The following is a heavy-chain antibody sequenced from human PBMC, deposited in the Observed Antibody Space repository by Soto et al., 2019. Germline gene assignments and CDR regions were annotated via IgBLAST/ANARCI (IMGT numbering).Heavy chain of an antibody. Sequence: QVQLVQSGAEVKKPGSSVKVSCKAPGGTFSTYAISWVRQAPGQGLEWMGGVIPIFGTPKYAQKVQGRVTITADESTSTGYMEQRSLRSEDTAVYYCARSQGGSSSLDIYYYYYYGMDVWGQGTTVTVSS. CDR3: ARSQGGSSSLDIYYYYYYGMDV. CDR1: GGTFSTYA. V-gene: IGHV1-69*01. D-gene: IGHD2-15*01. J-gene: IGHJ6*02. CDR2: VIPIFGTP.